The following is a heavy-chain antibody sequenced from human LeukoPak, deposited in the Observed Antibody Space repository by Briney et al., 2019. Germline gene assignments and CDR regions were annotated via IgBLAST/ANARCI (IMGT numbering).Heavy chain of an antibody. CDR1: GYSISTTYY. J-gene: IGHJ4*02. CDR2: IYHNRGT. CDR3: ARAYYNGSGSYGLDY. Sequence: MPSETLSLTCTVSGYSISTTYYWAWIRQPPGKGLQWIGSIYHNRGTYYNPSLTSRVTMSVDTSKNQFSLKLTSVTAADTAVYYCARAYYNGSGSYGLDYWGQGTLVTVSS. D-gene: IGHD3-10*01. V-gene: IGHV4-38-2*02.